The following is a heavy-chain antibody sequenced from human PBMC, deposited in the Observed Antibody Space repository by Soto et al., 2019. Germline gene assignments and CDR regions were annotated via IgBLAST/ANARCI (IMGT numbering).Heavy chain of an antibody. J-gene: IGHJ4*02. V-gene: IGHV1-18*01. CDR2: ISAYNGNT. Sequence: ASVKVSCKASGYTFTSYGISWVRQAPGQGLEWMGWISAYNGNTNYAQKLQGRVTMTTDTSTSTAYMELRSLRSDDTAVYYCARDQIVVVVAATRQNFDYWGQGTLVTVSS. CDR3: ARDQIVVVVAATRQNFDY. CDR1: GYTFTSYG. D-gene: IGHD2-15*01.